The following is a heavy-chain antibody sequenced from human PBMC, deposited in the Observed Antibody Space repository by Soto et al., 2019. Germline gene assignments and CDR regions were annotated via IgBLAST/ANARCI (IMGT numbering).Heavy chain of an antibody. Sequence: QLQLQESVPGLVKPSETLSLTCTVSGGSISSSSYYWGWIRQPPGKGLEWIGDIYYSGSTYYNPSLKSRVTISVDTSKNQYSLKLSSVTAADTAVYYCARRLKSIADFRSWFDPWGQGTLVTVSS. CDR1: GGSISSSSYY. J-gene: IGHJ5*02. D-gene: IGHD6-13*01. V-gene: IGHV4-39*01. CDR3: ARRLKSIADFRSWFDP. CDR2: IYYSGST.